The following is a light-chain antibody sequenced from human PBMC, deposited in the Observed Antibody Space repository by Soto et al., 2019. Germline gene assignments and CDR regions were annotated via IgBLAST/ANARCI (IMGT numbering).Light chain of an antibody. CDR2: KAS. J-gene: IGKJ1*01. Sequence: DIQMTQSPSTLSASVGDRVTITCRASQSISSWLAWYQQKPGKAPHLLIYKASYLETGVPSRFSGSGSGTEFTLTISSLQPDDFATYYCQQYNSYSWTFGQGTKVEIE. V-gene: IGKV1-5*03. CDR1: QSISSW. CDR3: QQYNSYSWT.